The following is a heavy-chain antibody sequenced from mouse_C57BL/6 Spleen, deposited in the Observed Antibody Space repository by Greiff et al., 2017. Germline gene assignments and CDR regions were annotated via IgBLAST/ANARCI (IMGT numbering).Heavy chain of an antibody. CDR1: GFSLTSYG. V-gene: IGHV2-5*01. CDR2: IWRGGST. CDR3: AKKAITTVVDAYAMDY. J-gene: IGHJ4*01. Sequence: QVQLQQSGPGLVQPSQSLSITCTVSGFSLTSYGVHWVRQSPGKGLEWLGVIWRGGSTDYNAAFMSRLSITKDNSKSQVFFKMNSLQADDTAIYYCAKKAITTVVDAYAMDYWGQGTSVTVSS. D-gene: IGHD1-1*01.